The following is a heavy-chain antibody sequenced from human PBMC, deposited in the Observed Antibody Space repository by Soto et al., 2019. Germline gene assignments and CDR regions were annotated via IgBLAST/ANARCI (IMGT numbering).Heavy chain of an antibody. CDR2: TYYRSKWYN. CDR1: GASVSSKSAA. Sequence: SQTLSLPCAISGASVSSKSAAWNLIMQSPSRGLEWLGRTYYRSKWYNDYAVSVKSRITINPDTSKNQFSLHLNSVTPEDTAVYYCGTFLSTTSPDVWGEGTTVTVSS. D-gene: IGHD2-2*01. J-gene: IGHJ6*04. CDR3: GTFLSTTSPDV. V-gene: IGHV6-1*01.